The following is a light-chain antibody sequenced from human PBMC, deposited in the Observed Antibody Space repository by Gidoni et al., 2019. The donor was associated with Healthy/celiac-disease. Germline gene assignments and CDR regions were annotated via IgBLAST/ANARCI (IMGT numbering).Light chain of an antibody. Sequence: LVMTQSPDSLAVSLGERATINCKSSQSVLYSSNNKNYLAWYQQKPGQPPKLLIYWASTRESRVPDRFSGSGSGTDFTLTISSLQAEDVAVYYCQQYYSTPLTFGGGTKVEIK. J-gene: IGKJ4*01. CDR1: QSVLYSSNNKNY. V-gene: IGKV4-1*01. CDR3: QQYYSTPLT. CDR2: WAS.